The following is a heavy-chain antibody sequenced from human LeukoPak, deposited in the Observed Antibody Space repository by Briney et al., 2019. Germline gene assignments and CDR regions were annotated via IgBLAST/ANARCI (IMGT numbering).Heavy chain of an antibody. J-gene: IGHJ4*02. CDR2: IHHSGST. V-gene: IGHV4-38-2*01. D-gene: IGHD3-10*01. CDR1: GYSVSSAFH. Sequence: SETLSLTCGVSGYSVSSAFHWGWIRQPPGKGLEWIGSIHHSGSTFYSPSLKSRVTISVDTSKNLFSLKLTSVTAADTAVYYCARRWVRGVLDNWGQGTLVTVSS. CDR3: ARRWVRGVLDN.